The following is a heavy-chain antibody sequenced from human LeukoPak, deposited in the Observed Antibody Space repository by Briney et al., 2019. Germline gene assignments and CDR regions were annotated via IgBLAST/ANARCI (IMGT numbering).Heavy chain of an antibody. D-gene: IGHD6-19*01. J-gene: IGHJ4*02. CDR2: IIPIFGTA. Sequence: SVKVSCKASGGTFSSYAISWVRQAPGQGLEWMGGIIPIFGTANYAQRFQGRVTITADESTSTAYMELSSLRSEDTAVYYCAKPNNLAGTKHFDYWGQGTLVTVSS. CDR1: GGTFSSYA. CDR3: AKPNNLAGTKHFDY. V-gene: IGHV1-69*13.